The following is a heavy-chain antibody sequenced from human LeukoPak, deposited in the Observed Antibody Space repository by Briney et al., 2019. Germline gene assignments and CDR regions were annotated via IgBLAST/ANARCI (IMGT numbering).Heavy chain of an antibody. D-gene: IGHD3-3*01. V-gene: IGHV4-59*12. CDR2: IYYSGST. CDR1: GGSISSYY. J-gene: IGHJ5*02. Sequence: SETLSLTCTVSGGSISSYYWSWIRQPPGKGLEWIGYIYYSGSTNYNPSLKSRVTISVDTSKNQFSLKLSSVTAADTAVYYCARGTNYDFWSGFNWFDPWGQGTLVTVSS. CDR3: ARGTNYDFWSGFNWFDP.